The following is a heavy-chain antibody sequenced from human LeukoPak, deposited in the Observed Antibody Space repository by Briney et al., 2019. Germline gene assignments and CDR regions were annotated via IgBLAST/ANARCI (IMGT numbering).Heavy chain of an antibody. V-gene: IGHV3-48*01. CDR1: GFTFSSYS. D-gene: IGHD4-23*01. CDR3: ARATDYGGNLLRSWTAAPPRVVFDY. J-gene: IGHJ4*02. CDR2: ISSSSSTI. Sequence: SGGSLRLSCAASGFTFSSYSMNWVRQAPGKGLEWVSYISSSSSTIYYADSVKGRFTISRDNAKNSLYLQMNSLRAEDTAVYYCARATDYGGNLLRSWTAAPPRVVFDYWGQGTLVTVSS.